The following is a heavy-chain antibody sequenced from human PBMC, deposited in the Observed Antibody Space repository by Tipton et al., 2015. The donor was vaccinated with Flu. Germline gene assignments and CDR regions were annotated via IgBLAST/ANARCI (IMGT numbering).Heavy chain of an antibody. CDR3: ARGGSNDAIYWSDP. Sequence: TLSLTCAVSGGSISGYYWNWIRQSAGKGLEWIGRIKSTGRTNYNPSLRSRVTMSLDASKNQVSLKLTSVTAADTAVYFCARGGSNDAIYWSDPWGQGTLVSVSS. V-gene: IGHV4-4*07. CDR2: IKSTGRT. D-gene: IGHD3-3*01. CDR1: GGSISGYY. J-gene: IGHJ5*02.